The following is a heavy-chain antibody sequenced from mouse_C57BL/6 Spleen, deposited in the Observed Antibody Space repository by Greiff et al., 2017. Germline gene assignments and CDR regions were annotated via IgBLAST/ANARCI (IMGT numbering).Heavy chain of an antibody. D-gene: IGHD2-4*01. J-gene: IGHJ4*01. CDR1: GYTFTGYW. V-gene: IGHV1-9*01. CDR3: ARTRDYDGDYAMDY. Sequence: QVQLKESGAELMKPGASVKLSCKATGYTFTGYWIEWVKQRPGHGLEWIGEILPGSGSTNYNEKFKGKATFTADPSSNAAYMQRSSLTTEDSAIYDVARTRDYDGDYAMDYWGQGTSVTVSS. CDR2: ILPGSGST.